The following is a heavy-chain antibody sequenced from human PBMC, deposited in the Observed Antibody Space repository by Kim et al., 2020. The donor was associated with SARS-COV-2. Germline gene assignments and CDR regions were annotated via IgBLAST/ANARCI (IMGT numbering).Heavy chain of an antibody. V-gene: IGHV3-15*01. CDR2: IKSKTDGGTT. CDR1: GFTFSNAW. J-gene: IGHJ4*02. D-gene: IGHD4-17*01. Sequence: GGSLRLSCAASGFTFSNAWMSWVRQAPGKGLEWVGRIKSKTDGGTTDYAAPVKGRFTISRDDSKTTLYLQMNSLKTEDRAVYYCTTDLHKYGDYDYWGQGTLVTVSS. CDR3: TTDLHKYGDYDY.